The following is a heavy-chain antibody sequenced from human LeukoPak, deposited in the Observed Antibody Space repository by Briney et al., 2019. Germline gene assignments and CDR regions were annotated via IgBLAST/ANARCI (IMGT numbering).Heavy chain of an antibody. CDR2: IIPIFGTA. D-gene: IGHD6-13*01. Sequence: SVKVSCKASGGTFSSYAISWVRQAPGQGLEWMGGIIPIFGTANYAQKFQGRVTITADESTSTAYTELSSLRSEDTAVYYCAREAGIAAAGTGFDYWGQGTLVTVSS. CDR3: AREAGIAAAGTGFDY. CDR1: GGTFSSYA. J-gene: IGHJ4*02. V-gene: IGHV1-69*13.